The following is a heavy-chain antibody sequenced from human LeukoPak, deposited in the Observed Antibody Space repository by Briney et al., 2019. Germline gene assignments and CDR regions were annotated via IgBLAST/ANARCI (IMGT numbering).Heavy chain of an antibody. CDR2: IYYSGST. J-gene: IGHJ5*02. CDR3: ARAVPLGYCSGGSCYHNWFDP. D-gene: IGHD2-15*01. CDR1: GGSISSSNYY. V-gene: IGHV4-39*07. Sequence: SETLSLTCTVSGGSISSSNYYWGWNRPPPGQGLEWIGNIYYSGSTFYNPFLKRRVITSVDTSKTQSSLNLISVPAAATAVYYCARAVPLGYCSGGSCYHNWFDPWGQGTLVTVSS.